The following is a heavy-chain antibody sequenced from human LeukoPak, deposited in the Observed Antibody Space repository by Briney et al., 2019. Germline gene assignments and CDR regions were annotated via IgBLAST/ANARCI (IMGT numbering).Heavy chain of an antibody. J-gene: IGHJ4*02. CDR2: IYYSGST. Sequence: SETLSLTCTVSGSSISSYYWSWIRQPPGKGLEWIGYIYYSGSTNYNPSLKSRVTISVDTSKNQFSLKLSSVTAADTAVYYCASYYGSGSSLFDYWGQGTLVTVSS. D-gene: IGHD3-10*01. CDR1: GSSISSYY. V-gene: IGHV4-59*01. CDR3: ASYYGSGSSLFDY.